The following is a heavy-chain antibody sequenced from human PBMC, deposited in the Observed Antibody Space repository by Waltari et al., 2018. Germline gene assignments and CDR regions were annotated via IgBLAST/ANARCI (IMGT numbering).Heavy chain of an antibody. V-gene: IGHV3-21*01. D-gene: IGHD3-9*01. Sequence: EVQLVESGGGLVKPGGSLRLSCAASGFTFSSYNMHWVPQAPGKGLEWVSSISSTSIYIYYADSVKGRFTISRDNAKYSLYLQMNSLTAEDTAVYYCASGNYDILTGYPDYWGQGTLVTVSS. CDR3: ASGNYDILTGYPDY. J-gene: IGHJ4*02. CDR1: GFTFSSYN. CDR2: ISSTSIYI.